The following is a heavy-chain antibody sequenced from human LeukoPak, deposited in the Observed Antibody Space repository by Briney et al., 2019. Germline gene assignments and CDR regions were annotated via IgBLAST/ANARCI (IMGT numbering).Heavy chain of an antibody. CDR2: ISSDGSTT. Sequence: GGSLRLSCAASGFTFSSHWMHWVRQAPGKGLVWVSRISSDGSTTRYADSVKGRFTISRDNAKNTLFLQMNSLRAEDTAVYYCARDNNWNYPDYWGQGTLVTVSS. CDR3: ARDNNWNYPDY. D-gene: IGHD1-7*01. J-gene: IGHJ4*02. V-gene: IGHV3-74*01. CDR1: GFTFSSHW.